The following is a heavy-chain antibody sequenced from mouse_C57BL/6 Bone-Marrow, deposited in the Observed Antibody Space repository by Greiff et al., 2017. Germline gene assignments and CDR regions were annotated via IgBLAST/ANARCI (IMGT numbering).Heavy chain of an antibody. CDR2: INPSNGGT. J-gene: IGHJ1*03. Sequence: VQLQQPGTELVKPGASVKLSCKASGYTFTSYWMHWVKQRPGQGLEWIGNINPSNGGTNYNEKFKSKATLTVDKSSSTAYMQLSSLTSEDSAVYYCARFITTVVAGNWYFDVWGTGTTVTVSS. CDR3: ARFITTVVAGNWYFDV. CDR1: GYTFTSYW. V-gene: IGHV1-53*01. D-gene: IGHD1-1*01.